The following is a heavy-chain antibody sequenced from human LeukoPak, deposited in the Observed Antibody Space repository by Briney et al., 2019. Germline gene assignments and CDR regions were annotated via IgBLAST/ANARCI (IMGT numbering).Heavy chain of an antibody. V-gene: IGHV1-8*01. CDR3: ARVSGDSGSYYPLTCDY. CDR1: GYTFTSYD. Sequence: ASVKVSCKASGYTFTSYDINWVRQATGQGLEWMGWMNPNSGNTGYAQKFQGRVTMTRNTSISTAYMELSSLRSEDTAVYYCARVSGDSGSYYPLTCDYWGQGTLVTVSS. J-gene: IGHJ4*02. D-gene: IGHD1-26*01. CDR2: MNPNSGNT.